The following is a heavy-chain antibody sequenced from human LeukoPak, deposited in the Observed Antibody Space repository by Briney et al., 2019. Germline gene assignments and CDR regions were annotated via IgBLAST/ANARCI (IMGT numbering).Heavy chain of an antibody. D-gene: IGHD3-16*01. CDR2: VNPSGGGT. V-gene: IGHV1-46*01. J-gene: IGHJ5*02. CDR1: GYTFSNFY. Sequence: ASVKISCKASGYTFSNFYMHWVRQAPGQGFEWMGVVNPSGGGTSYAQTFQARLTMTRDTSTTTVYMELSSLRSEDTAVYYCVRTLGAVLDSRYWFDPWGQGTLVTVSS. CDR3: VRTLGAVLDSRYWFDP.